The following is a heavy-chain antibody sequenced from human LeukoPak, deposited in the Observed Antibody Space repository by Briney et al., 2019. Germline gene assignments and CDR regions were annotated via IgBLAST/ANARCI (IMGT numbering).Heavy chain of an antibody. Sequence: ALVKVSCKASGYTFTSYAMHWVRQAPGQRLEWMGWINAGNGNTKYSQKFQGRVTITRDTSASTAYMELSSLRSEDTAVYYCARDTVAGLRLFDYWGQGTLVTVSS. J-gene: IGHJ4*02. V-gene: IGHV1-3*01. CDR3: ARDTVAGLRLFDY. D-gene: IGHD6-19*01. CDR2: INAGNGNT. CDR1: GYTFTSYA.